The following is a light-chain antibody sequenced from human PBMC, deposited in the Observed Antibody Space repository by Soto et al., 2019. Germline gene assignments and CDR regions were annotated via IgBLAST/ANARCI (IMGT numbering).Light chain of an antibody. CDR2: AAS. V-gene: IGKV1-39*01. Sequence: DIQMTQSPSSLSASVGDRVTITCRASQSISSYLNWYQQKPGKAPKLLIYAASSLQSGVPSRFSGSGSGTDFTLTISSLQPEDFAIYHCQQSYITPQTFGQGTKVEI. CDR3: QQSYITPQT. J-gene: IGKJ1*01. CDR1: QSISSY.